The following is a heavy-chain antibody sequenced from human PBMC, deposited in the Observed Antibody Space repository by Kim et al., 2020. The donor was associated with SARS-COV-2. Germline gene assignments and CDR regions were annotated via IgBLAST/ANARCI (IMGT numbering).Heavy chain of an antibody. CDR2: INHSGST. V-gene: IGHV4-34*01. Sequence: SETLSLTCAVYGGSFSGYYWSWIRQPPGKGLEWIGEINHSGSTNYNPSLKSRVTISVDTSKNQFSLKLSSVTAADTAVYYCARRSAYSKFDPWGQGTLVTVSS. D-gene: IGHD4-4*01. CDR1: GGSFSGYY. CDR3: ARRSAYSKFDP. J-gene: IGHJ5*02.